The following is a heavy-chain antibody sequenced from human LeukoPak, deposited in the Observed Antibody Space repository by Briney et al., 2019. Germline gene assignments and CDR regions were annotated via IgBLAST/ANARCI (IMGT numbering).Heavy chain of an antibody. Sequence: PSETLSLTCTVSGGSISSSSYYWGWIRQPPGKGLEWIGSIYYSGSTYYNPSLKSRVTISVDTSKNQFSLKLSSVTAADTAVYYCARRTFAGVIVLFDYWGQGTLVTVSS. CDR3: ARRTFAGVIVLFDY. CDR1: GGSISSSSYY. D-gene: IGHD3-16*02. J-gene: IGHJ4*02. V-gene: IGHV4-39*01. CDR2: IYYSGST.